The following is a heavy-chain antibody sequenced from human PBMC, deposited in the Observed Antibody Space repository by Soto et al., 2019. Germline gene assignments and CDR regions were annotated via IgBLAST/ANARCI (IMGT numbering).Heavy chain of an antibody. J-gene: IGHJ6*02. D-gene: IGHD3-10*01. CDR1: GGSFSGYY. CDR3: ARPYYGSGSYRYYYYYGMDV. Sequence: SETLSLTCAVYGGSFSGYYWSWIRQPPGKGLEWIGEINHSGSTNYNPSLKSRVTISVDTSKNQFSLKLSSVTAADTAVYYCARPYYGSGSYRYYYYYGMDVWGQGTTVTVSS. CDR2: INHSGST. V-gene: IGHV4-34*01.